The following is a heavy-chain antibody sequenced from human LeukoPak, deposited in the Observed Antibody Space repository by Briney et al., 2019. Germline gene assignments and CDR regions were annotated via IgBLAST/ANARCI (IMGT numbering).Heavy chain of an antibody. CDR1: GSTFGSYA. V-gene: IGHV3-23*01. D-gene: IGHD5-18*01. CDR2: IFGSGGSP. CDR3: GKTTAGYSSGQKPAWPVDY. Sequence: GGSLRLSCEASGSTFGSYAMYGVRQAPGKGLEWVAGIFGSGGSPHYADSVKGRFTISRDNSKNTVYLQINSLRAEDTAVYYCGKTTAGYSSGQKPAWPVDYWGQGTLVTVSS. J-gene: IGHJ4*02.